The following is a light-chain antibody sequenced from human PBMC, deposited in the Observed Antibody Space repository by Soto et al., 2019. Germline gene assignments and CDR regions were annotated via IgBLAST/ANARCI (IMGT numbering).Light chain of an antibody. CDR1: QGVSSW. CDR2: AVS. Sequence: DIQRTQSPSSVSASVGDRVTITCRASQGVSSWLAWYQQRPGKAPELLIYAVSNLQSGVPARFSGSGSGTDFTLTISSLQPEDFATYYCQQANGFPVTFGGGTRVEIK. CDR3: QQANGFPVT. V-gene: IGKV1-12*01. J-gene: IGKJ4*01.